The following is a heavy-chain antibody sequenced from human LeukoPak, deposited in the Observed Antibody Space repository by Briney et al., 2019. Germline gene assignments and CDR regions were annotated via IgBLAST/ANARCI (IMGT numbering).Heavy chain of an antibody. CDR3: ARGYCSGGSCYDY. CDR2: INHSGST. D-gene: IGHD2-15*01. J-gene: IGHJ4*02. Sequence: PSETLSLTCAVYGGSFSGYYWSWIRQPPGKGLEWIGEINHSGSTNYNPSLKSRVTTSVDTSKNQFSLKLSSVTAADTAVYYCARGYCSGGSCYDYWGQGTLVTVSS. V-gene: IGHV4-34*01. CDR1: GGSFSGYY.